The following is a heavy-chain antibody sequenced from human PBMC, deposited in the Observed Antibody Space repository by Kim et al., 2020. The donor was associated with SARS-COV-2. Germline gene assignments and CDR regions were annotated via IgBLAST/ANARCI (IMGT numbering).Heavy chain of an antibody. D-gene: IGHD3-3*01. J-gene: IGHJ6*02. CDR3: ARDYIRAIFGVVCGMDV. Sequence: ASVKVSCKASGYTFTSYAMHWVRQAPGQRLEWMGWINAGNGNTKYSQKFQGRVTITRDTSASTAYMELSSLRSEDTAVYYCARDYIRAIFGVVCGMDVWGQGTTVTVSS. CDR1: GYTFTSYA. V-gene: IGHV1-3*01. CDR2: INAGNGNT.